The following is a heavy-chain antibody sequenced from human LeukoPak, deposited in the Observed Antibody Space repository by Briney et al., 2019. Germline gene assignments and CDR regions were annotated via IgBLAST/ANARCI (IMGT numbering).Heavy chain of an antibody. CDR2: IKHDGSQK. CDR1: GFTFSTYW. D-gene: IGHD3-3*01. Sequence: GGSLRLSCAASGFTFSTYWMGWVRQAPGKGLEWVANIKHDGSQKYYVDSVRGRFTISRDNAKNSLDLQMNRLRAEDTAVYYCARRNSVRFLEWSPHHDAFDLWGQGTMVTVSS. J-gene: IGHJ3*01. V-gene: IGHV3-7*01. CDR3: ARRNSVRFLEWSPHHDAFDL.